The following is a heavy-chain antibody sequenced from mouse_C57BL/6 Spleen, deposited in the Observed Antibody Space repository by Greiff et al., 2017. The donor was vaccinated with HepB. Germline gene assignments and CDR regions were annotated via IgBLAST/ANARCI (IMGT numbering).Heavy chain of an antibody. D-gene: IGHD1-1*01. CDR1: GYTFTSYG. V-gene: IGHV1-81*01. CDR2: IYPRSGNT. J-gene: IGHJ3*01. Sequence: QVQLKESGAELARPGASVKLSCKASGYTFTSYGISWVKQRTGQGLEWIGEIYPRSGNTYYNEKFKGKATLTADKSSSTAYMELRSLTSEDSAVYFWARDGSSYLFAYWGQGTLVPVSA. CDR3: ARDGSSYLFAY.